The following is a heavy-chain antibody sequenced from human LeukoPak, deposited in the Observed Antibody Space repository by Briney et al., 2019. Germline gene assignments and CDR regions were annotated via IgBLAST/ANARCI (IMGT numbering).Heavy chain of an antibody. J-gene: IGHJ4*02. CDR1: GDSIGSSSYF. D-gene: IGHD6-13*01. CDR2: IYYSGST. CDR3: ARRIPAAGQSSYYFDS. Sequence: SETLSLTCTVSGDSIGSSSYFWGWIRQPPGKGLEWIGSIYYSGSTYYNPSLKSRLTISVDTSKSHFSLKLSSVTAADTAVYYCARRIPAAGQSSYYFDSWGQGALVTVSS. V-gene: IGHV4-39*07.